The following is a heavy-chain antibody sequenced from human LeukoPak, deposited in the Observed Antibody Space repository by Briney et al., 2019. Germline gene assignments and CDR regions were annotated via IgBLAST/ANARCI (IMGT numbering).Heavy chain of an antibody. V-gene: IGHV4-59*01. CDR2: IYYSGST. CDR3: ARTPHYDILTGYYIPFDY. D-gene: IGHD3-9*01. CDR1: GGSISSYY. Sequence: SETLSLTCTVSGGSISSYYWSWIRQPPGKGLEWIGYIYYSGSTNYNPSLKSRVTISVDTSKNQFSLKLSSVAAADTAVYYCARTPHYDILTGYYIPFDYWGQGTLVTVSS. J-gene: IGHJ4*02.